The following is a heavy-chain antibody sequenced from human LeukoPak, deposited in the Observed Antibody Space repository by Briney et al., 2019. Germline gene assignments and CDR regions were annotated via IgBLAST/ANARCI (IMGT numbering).Heavy chain of an antibody. CDR2: IIPIFGTA. D-gene: IGHD6-19*01. CDR1: GGTFSSYA. J-gene: IGHJ6*02. CDR3: ARGNPIAVAGTSGYYYGMDV. V-gene: IGHV1-69*13. Sequence: SVTVSCTASGGTFSSYAISWVRQAPGQGLEWMGGIIPIFGTANYAQKFQGRVTITADESTSTAYMELSSLRSEDTAVYYCARGNPIAVAGTSGYYYGMDVWGQGTTVTVSS.